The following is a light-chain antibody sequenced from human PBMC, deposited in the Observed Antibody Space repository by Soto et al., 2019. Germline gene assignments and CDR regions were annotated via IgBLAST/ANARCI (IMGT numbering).Light chain of an antibody. V-gene: IGLV2-23*03. Sequence: QSALTRPASVSGSPGQPITISCTGTSSDVGTYNHVSWYQQHPGKAPKLMIYEGSKRPSGVSNRFSGSKSGNTASLTISGLQAEDEADYYCCSYAGISTFVVFGGGTKLTVL. CDR2: EGS. J-gene: IGLJ2*01. CDR1: SSDVGTYNH. CDR3: CSYAGISTFVV.